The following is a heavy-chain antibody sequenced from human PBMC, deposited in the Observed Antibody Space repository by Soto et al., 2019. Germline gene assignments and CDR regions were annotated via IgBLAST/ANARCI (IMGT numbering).Heavy chain of an antibody. J-gene: IGHJ4*02. D-gene: IGHD1-1*01. CDR1: GFRFSSYA. V-gene: IGHV3-23*01. CDR3: EKGATGTYLDSYLDY. Sequence: GVSLRLSCAASGFRFSSYAMHWVRQAPGKGLEWVSAISISGSSTFYSDSVKGRFTISRDNSKNIFFLEMSSLRADDTAIYYCEKGATGTYLDSYLDYWGLGTLVTVPS. CDR2: ISISGSST.